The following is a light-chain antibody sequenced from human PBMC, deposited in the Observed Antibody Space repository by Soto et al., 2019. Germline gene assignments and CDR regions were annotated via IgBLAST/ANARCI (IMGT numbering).Light chain of an antibody. J-gene: IGKJ5*01. CDR1: QSVSSY. CDR2: DAS. Sequence: EIVFTQSSATLSLSPGVRATLSCRASQSVSSYLACYQQKPGQAPRLLIYDASTRATGIPARFSGSRSGTDVTLTNSXLKPEELAVNYCQQRSNWSTFGQGTRLEIK. V-gene: IGKV3-11*01. CDR3: QQRSNWST.